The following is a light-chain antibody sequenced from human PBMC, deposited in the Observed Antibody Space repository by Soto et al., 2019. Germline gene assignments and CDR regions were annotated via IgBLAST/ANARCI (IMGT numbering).Light chain of an antibody. V-gene: IGLV1-44*01. CDR3: AAWDDGLIGSVA. CDR2: RNN. CDR1: SSNIEKNT. J-gene: IGLJ3*02. Sequence: QLVLTQPPSASGTPGQRVTISCSGSSSNIEKNTVNWYQQLPGTAPQLLIYRNNQRPSGVPDRFSGSKSGTSAFLTISGLQPDDEADYYCAAWDDGLIGSVAFGGGTKLTVL.